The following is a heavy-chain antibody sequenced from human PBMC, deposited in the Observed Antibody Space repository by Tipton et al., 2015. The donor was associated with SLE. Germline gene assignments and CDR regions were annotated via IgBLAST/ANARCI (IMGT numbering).Heavy chain of an antibody. Sequence: QLVQSGPEGKKPGASGKVSCKASGYTFTSYGITWVRQAPGQGLEWMGWISAYNGNTNYAQKLQGRVTMTTDTSTSTAYMELRSLRADETAVCYCGRGDAVTTDFDYWGQGTLVTVSS. J-gene: IGHJ4*02. D-gene: IGHD4-17*01. CDR3: GRGDAVTTDFDY. V-gene: IGHV1-18*01. CDR1: GYTFTSYG. CDR2: ISAYNGNT.